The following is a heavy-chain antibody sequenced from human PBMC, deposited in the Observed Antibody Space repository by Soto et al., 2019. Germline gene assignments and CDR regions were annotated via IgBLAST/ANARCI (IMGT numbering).Heavy chain of an antibody. D-gene: IGHD6-19*01. CDR1: GGSISSYY. CDR3: ARLASIAVAGTGSVDAFDI. Sequence: SETLSLTCTVSGGSISSYYWSWIRQPPGKGLEWIGYIYYSGSTNYNPSLKSRVTISVDTSKNQFSLKLSSVTAADTAVYYCARLASIAVAGTGSVDAFDIWGQGTMVTVSS. CDR2: IYYSGST. V-gene: IGHV4-59*01. J-gene: IGHJ3*02.